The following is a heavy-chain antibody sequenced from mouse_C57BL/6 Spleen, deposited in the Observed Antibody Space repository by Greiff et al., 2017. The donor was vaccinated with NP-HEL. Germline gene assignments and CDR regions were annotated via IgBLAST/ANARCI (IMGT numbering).Heavy chain of an antibody. Sequence: VHVKQSGPELVKPGASVKISCKASGYSFTDYNMNWVKQSNGKSLEWIGVINPNYGTTSYNQKFKGKATLTVDQSSSTAYMQLNSLTSEDSAVYYGARRPSTGTVWYFDVWGTGTTVTVAS. CDR3: ARRPSTGTVWYFDV. V-gene: IGHV1-39*01. CDR2: INPNYGTT. J-gene: IGHJ1*03. CDR1: GYSFTDYN. D-gene: IGHD4-1*02.